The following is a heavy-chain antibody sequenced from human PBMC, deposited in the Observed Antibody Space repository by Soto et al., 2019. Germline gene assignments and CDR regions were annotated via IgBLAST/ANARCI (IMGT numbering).Heavy chain of an antibody. CDR3: ARERSSSGSSFDYYYYGMDV. D-gene: IGHD6-13*01. V-gene: IGHV1-2*04. J-gene: IGHJ6*02. CDR2: INPNSGGT. Sequence: QVQLVQSGAEVKKPRASVKVSCKASGYTFTGYYMHWVRQAPGQGLAWMGWINPNSGGTNYAQKLQGWVTMTRDTSISTAYMELSRLRSDDTAVYYCARERSSSGSSFDYYYYGMDVWGQGTTVTVSS. CDR1: GYTFTGYY.